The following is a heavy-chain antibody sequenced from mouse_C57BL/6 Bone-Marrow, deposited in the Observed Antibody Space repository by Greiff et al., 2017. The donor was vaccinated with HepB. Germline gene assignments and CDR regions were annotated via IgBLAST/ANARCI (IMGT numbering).Heavy chain of an antibody. CDR1: GFNIKNTY. CDR2: IDPANGNT. D-gene: IGHD1-1*01. V-gene: IGHV14-3*01. CDR3: ARLFYYDGSSYPAWFAY. J-gene: IGHJ3*01. Sequence: VQLQQSVAELVRPGASVKLSCTASGFNIKNTYMHWVKQRPEQGLEWIGRIDPANGNTKYAPKFQGKATITADTSSNTAYLQLSSLTSEDTAIYYCARLFYYDGSSYPAWFAYWGRGTLVTVSA.